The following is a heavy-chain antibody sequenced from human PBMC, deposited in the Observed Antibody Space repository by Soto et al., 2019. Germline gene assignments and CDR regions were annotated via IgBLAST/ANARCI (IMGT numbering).Heavy chain of an antibody. CDR2: INSDGSST. CDR3: ARVGATTNFDY. Sequence: GVSLRLSCSASGFTFSIYWMHWVRQAPGKGLVWVSRINSDGSSTSYADSVKGRFTISRDNAKNTLYLQMNSLRAEDTAVYYCARVGATTNFDYCGQGTLVTVSS. J-gene: IGHJ4*02. D-gene: IGHD1-26*01. V-gene: IGHV3-74*01. CDR1: GFTFSIYW.